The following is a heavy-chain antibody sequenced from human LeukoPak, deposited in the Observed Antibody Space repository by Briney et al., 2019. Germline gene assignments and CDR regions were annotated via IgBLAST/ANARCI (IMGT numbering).Heavy chain of an antibody. V-gene: IGHV4-34*01. J-gene: IGHJ6*03. CDR3: ARVLPRYYYYYMDV. CDR1: GGSFSGYY. CDR2: INHSGST. Sequence: PSETLSLTCAVYGGSFSGYYWSWIRQPPGKGLEWIGEINHSGSTNYNPSLKSRVTISVDTSKNQFSLKLSSVTAADTAAYYCARVLPRYYYYYMDVWGKGTTVTVSS.